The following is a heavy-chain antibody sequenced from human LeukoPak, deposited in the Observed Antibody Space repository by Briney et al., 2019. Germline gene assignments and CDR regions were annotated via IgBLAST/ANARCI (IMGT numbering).Heavy chain of an antibody. D-gene: IGHD3-9*01. CDR3: ASAYYDILTGYYHEFDY. CDR1: GFTFSNYV. V-gene: IGHV3-30-3*01. J-gene: IGHJ4*02. Sequence: GGSLRLSCAASGFTFSNYVMHWVRQAPGKGLEWVAVISYDGSNKYYADSVKGRFTFSRDNSKNTLYLQMNSLRAEDTAVYYCASAYYDILTGYYHEFDYWGQGTLVTVSS. CDR2: ISYDGSNK.